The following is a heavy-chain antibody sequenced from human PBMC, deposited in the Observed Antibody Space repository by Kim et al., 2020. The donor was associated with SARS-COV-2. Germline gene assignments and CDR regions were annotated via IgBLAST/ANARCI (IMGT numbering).Heavy chain of an antibody. CDR3: ASRPPSYDSSGFDY. J-gene: IGHJ4*02. Sequence: SETLSLTCTVSGGSISSSSYYWGWIRQPPGKGLEWIGSIYYSGSTYYNPSLKSRVTISVDTSKNQFSLKLSSVTAADTAVYYCASRPPSYDSSGFDYWGQGTLVTVSS. CDR2: IYYSGST. CDR1: GGSISSSSYY. D-gene: IGHD3-22*01. V-gene: IGHV4-39*01.